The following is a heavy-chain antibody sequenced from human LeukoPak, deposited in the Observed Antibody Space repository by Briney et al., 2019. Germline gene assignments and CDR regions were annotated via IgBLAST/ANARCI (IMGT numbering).Heavy chain of an antibody. CDR2: ISADTTTI. CDR1: GFTFRDYE. J-gene: IGHJ4*02. CDR3: AKDGSQYSGYDHFDS. D-gene: IGHD5-12*01. Sequence: GGSLRLSCAASGFTFRDYEMNWVRQAPGKGLEWVSYISADTTTIYQAGPVRGRFTISRDNAKNSLYLQMNSLRAEDTAVYYCAKDGSQYSGYDHFDSWGQGTLVTVSS. V-gene: IGHV3-48*03.